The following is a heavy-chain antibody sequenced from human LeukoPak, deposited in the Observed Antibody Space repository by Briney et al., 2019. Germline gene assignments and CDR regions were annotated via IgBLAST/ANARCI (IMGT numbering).Heavy chain of an antibody. V-gene: IGHV4-39*01. CDR3: ARSDYYDYRQIDI. D-gene: IGHD3-22*01. Sequence: PSETLSLTCTVSGDSIITSSYYWGCIRQPPGKGLEWLGSIYYSGITHYNPSLKRRVTIYVDTSRNQFSLHLYSVTAADTAVFYCARSDYYDYRQIDIWGQGTLVTVSS. CDR1: GDSIITSSYY. J-gene: IGHJ4*02. CDR2: IYYSGIT.